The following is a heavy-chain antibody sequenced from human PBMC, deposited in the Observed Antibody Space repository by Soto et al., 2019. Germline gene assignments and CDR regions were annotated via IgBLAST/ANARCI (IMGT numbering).Heavy chain of an antibody. D-gene: IGHD3-10*01. Sequence: EVQLVESGGGLVPPGESLRLSCAASGFTFDYYWMHWVRHAPGQGLVWVSRVHSDGTTTTYADSLKGRFTNSTDNARNTVSLQMSSLRAEDTAIYYCARGDRGGFDLWCHGTVVTVSS. J-gene: IGHJ3*01. V-gene: IGHV3-74*01. CDR1: GFTFDYYW. CDR2: VHSDGTTT. CDR3: ARGDRGGFDL.